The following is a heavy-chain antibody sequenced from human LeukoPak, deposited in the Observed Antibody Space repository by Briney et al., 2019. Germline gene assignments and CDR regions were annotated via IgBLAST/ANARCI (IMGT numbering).Heavy chain of an antibody. Sequence: PSETLSLTCAVYGGSFSGYYWSWIRRPPGKGLEWIGEINHSGSTNYNPSLKSRVTISVDTSKNQFSLKLSSVTAADTAVYYCARNPGGWFDPWGQGTLVTVSS. J-gene: IGHJ5*02. CDR1: GGSFSGYY. V-gene: IGHV4-34*01. CDR2: INHSGST. CDR3: ARNPGGWFDP. D-gene: IGHD1-14*01.